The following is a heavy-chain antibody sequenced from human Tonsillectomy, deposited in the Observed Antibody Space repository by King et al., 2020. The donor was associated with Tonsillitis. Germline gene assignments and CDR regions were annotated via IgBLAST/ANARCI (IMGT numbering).Heavy chain of an antibody. Sequence: VQLVESGGGLVQPGRSLRLSCAASGFTFDDYAMHWVRQAPGKGLEWVSGISWNSGSIGYADSVKGRFTISRDNAKNSLYLQMNSLRAEDTALYYCAKDRIRGDYDILTGYYYYGMDVWGQGTTVTVSS. J-gene: IGHJ6*02. CDR2: ISWNSGSI. CDR1: GFTFDDYA. CDR3: AKDRIRGDYDILTGYYYYGMDV. V-gene: IGHV3-9*01. D-gene: IGHD3-9*01.